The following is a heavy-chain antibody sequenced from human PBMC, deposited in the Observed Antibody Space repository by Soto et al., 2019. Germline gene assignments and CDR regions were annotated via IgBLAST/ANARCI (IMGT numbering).Heavy chain of an antibody. V-gene: IGHV3-33*01. CDR2: IWSDGTKK. Sequence: QVHLVESGGGVVQPGRSLTLSCTASGFAFSNYGIHCVRQAPGRGLEWVAVIWSDGTKKFYAGSVRGRFTISRDNSKNTIYLQMNSLRAEDTAVYYCARDWWEEPAGKETVSQFDYWGKGTLVTVSS. D-gene: IGHD6-13*01. CDR1: GFAFSNYG. CDR3: ARDWWEEPAGKETVSQFDY. J-gene: IGHJ4*02.